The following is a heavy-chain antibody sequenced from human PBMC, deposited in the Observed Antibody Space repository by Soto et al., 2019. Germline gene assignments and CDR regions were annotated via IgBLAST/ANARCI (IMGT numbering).Heavy chain of an antibody. D-gene: IGHD1-26*01. Sequence: PEGSLRLSCEAYGFTFSSYAMHWVRQAPGKGLEWVAVISYDGSKKYYADSVKGRFTISRDNSKNTLYLQMNSMRAEDTAVYYCARDQGGSYRPGSYYYYYYGMDVWGQVTMGTFSS. CDR2: ISYDGSKK. V-gene: IGHV3-30-3*01. J-gene: IGHJ6*02. CDR1: GFTFSSYA. CDR3: ARDQGGSYRPGSYYYYYYGMDV.